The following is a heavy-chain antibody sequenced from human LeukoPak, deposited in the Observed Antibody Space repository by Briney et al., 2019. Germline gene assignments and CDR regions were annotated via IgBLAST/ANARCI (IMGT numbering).Heavy chain of an antibody. CDR2: ISAYNGNT. CDR1: GYTFTIYG. V-gene: IGHV1-18*01. D-gene: IGHD6-13*01. J-gene: IGHJ6*01. CDR3: ARVLSKRAPPAAGTRYGMDV. Sequence: ASVKVSCKASGYTFTIYGISWGRHAPGQRVEWRGWISAYNGNTNYAQKLQGRDTMTTDTTTSTACMQLRSLRADDTAVYYCARVLSKRAPPAAGTRYGMDVRGQGTTVTVSS.